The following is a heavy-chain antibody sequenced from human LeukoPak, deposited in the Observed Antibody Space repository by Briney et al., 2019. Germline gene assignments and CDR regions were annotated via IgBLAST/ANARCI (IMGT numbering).Heavy chain of an antibody. CDR1: GFTFSSYE. V-gene: IGHV3-48*03. J-gene: IGHJ4*02. CDR2: ISNSGSTK. Sequence: GGSLRLSCAASGFTFSSYEMNWIRQAPGKGLEWVSYISNSGSTKYYADSVKGRFTISRDNAKNSLYLQMNSLRAEDTAVYYCAAVIDYWGQGTLVTVSS. CDR3: AAVIDY. D-gene: IGHD3-16*02.